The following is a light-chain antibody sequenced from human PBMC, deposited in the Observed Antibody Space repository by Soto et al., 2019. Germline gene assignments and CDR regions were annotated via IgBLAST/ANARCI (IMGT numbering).Light chain of an antibody. CDR1: QSFSGSY. CDR3: HQYGTSPQIS. J-gene: IGKJ4*01. V-gene: IGKV3-20*01. CDR2: GAS. Sequence: EVVLTQSPGTLSLSPGERATLSCRASQSFSGSYLAWYQQKSGQAPRLLIYGASNRATGVPDRFSGSGSGTDFTLTSSRLEPEDFAVYYCHQYGTSPQISFGGGTKVEMK.